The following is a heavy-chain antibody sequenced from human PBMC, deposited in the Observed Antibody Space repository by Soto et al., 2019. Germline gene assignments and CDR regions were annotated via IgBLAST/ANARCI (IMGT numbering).Heavy chain of an antibody. D-gene: IGHD6-13*01. J-gene: IGHJ4*01. V-gene: IGHV3-30*18. CDR3: AKDRDSSWSFAE. CDR1: GFTFSRNG. Sequence: QIQLVESGGGVVQPGRSLRLSCTASGFTFSRNGMHWVRQAPGKGLEWVAVISHDRRNIYYADSVKGRFTIYRDNSKNTQYLQMDSLTAEDTAVYFCAKDRDSSWSFAEWGHGTLVTVSS. CDR2: ISHDRRNI.